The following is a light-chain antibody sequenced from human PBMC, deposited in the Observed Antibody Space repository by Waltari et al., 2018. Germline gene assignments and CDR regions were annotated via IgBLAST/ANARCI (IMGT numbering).Light chain of an antibody. V-gene: IGKV1-5*03. CDR3: QHYNNYPWT. CDR1: QSICNW. J-gene: IGKJ1*01. CDR2: KAS. Sequence: DIQMTQSPSTLSASVGDRVTITCRASQSICNWLAWYQQKTGKAPKLLISKASSLESGVPSRFSGSGSGTEFTLTINSLQPDDFATYYCQHYNNYPWTFGQGTKVEIK.